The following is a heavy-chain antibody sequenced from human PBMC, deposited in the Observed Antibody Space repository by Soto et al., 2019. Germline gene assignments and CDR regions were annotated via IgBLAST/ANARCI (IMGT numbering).Heavy chain of an antibody. Sequence: QVQLVESGGGVVQPGRSLRLSCAASGFTFSNYGRHWVRQAPGKGLEWLAVIPYDGSVNYYADSVKGRFTISRDKSKTTLYLQMNSLRAEDTAVYYCAKEGGIEGASTRYVYDYWGQGTLVTVSS. CDR2: IPYDGSVN. CDR3: AKEGGIEGASTRYVYDY. J-gene: IGHJ4*02. D-gene: IGHD1-26*01. CDR1: GFTFSNYG. V-gene: IGHV3-30*18.